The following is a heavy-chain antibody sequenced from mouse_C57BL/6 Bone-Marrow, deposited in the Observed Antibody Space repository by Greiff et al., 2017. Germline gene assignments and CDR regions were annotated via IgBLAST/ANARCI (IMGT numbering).Heavy chain of an antibody. J-gene: IGHJ3*01. CDR1: GYTFTGDW. D-gene: IGHD1-1*02. Sequence: QVQLQQPGAELVRPGTSVKLSCTASGYTFTGDWMHWVKQRPGQGLEWIGVIDPSDSYTKYNPKFKGKATLTVDTSSSTAYLQLSSLTSEDTAVYDCSRDPLYGYWFAYWGQGTKVTVSA. CDR3: SRDPLYGYWFAY. CDR2: IDPSDSYT. V-gene: IGHV1-59*01.